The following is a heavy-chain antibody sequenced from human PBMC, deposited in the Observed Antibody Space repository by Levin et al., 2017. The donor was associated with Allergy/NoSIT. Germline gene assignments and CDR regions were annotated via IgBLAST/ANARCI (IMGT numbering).Heavy chain of an antibody. CDR1: GGTFSSYA. J-gene: IGHJ6*02. CDR2: IIPIFGTA. V-gene: IGHV1-69*13. D-gene: IGHD2-8*01. Sequence: SVKVSCKASGGTFSSYAISWVRQAPGQGLEWMGGIIPIFGTANYAQKFQGRVTITADESTSTAYMELSSLRSEDTAVYYCAREGVVLMVYAQYYYYGMDVWGQGTTVTVSS. CDR3: AREGVVLMVYAQYYYYGMDV.